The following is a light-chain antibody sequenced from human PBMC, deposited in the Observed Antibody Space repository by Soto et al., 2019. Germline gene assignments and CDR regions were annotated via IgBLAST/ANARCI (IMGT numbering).Light chain of an antibody. V-gene: IGLV2-14*01. Sequence: QSALTQPASVSGSPGQSITISCTGTSSDVGGYNYVSWYQQHPGKAPKLMIYDVSNRPSGVSNRFSGSKSGNTASLTISGLQAEDEADYYCSSYTSSSTFVFGGGTNLTVL. CDR1: SSDVGGYNY. CDR3: SSYTSSSTFV. J-gene: IGLJ2*01. CDR2: DVS.